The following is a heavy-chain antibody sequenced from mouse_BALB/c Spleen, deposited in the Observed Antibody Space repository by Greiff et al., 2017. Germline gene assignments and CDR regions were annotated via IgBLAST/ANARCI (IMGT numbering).Heavy chain of an antibody. V-gene: IGHV3-8*02. Sequence: VQLKESGPSLVKPSQSLSLTCSVSGDSFTSGDWNWIRKFPGNKLEYMGYISYSGSTYYNPSLKSRISITRDTSKNQNYLQLHTVNAEDTATCSRARYKIRQYFDVWGAGTTVTVSS. CDR1: GDSFTSGD. CDR3: ARYKIRQYFDV. CDR2: ISYSGST. J-gene: IGHJ1*01.